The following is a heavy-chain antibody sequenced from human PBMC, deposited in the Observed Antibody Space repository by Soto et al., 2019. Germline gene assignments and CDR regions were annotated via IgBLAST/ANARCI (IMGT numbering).Heavy chain of an antibody. D-gene: IGHD7-27*01. CDR3: ARRWGYSFDY. Sequence: SESLSLTCTVSGGSISSTSNYWGWIRQPPGKGLEWIGIIDYSGSTYYNPSLKSRVTISVDTSKNQFSLKLSSVTAADTAVYYCARRWGYSFDYWGQGTLVTVSS. V-gene: IGHV4-39*01. J-gene: IGHJ4*02. CDR1: GGSISSTSNY. CDR2: IDYSGST.